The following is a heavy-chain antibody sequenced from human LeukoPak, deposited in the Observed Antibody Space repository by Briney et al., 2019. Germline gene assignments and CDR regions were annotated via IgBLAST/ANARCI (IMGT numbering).Heavy chain of an antibody. CDR1: GYTFTGYY. D-gene: IGHD3-22*01. CDR3: VRSTYYYDSSGYRTPYYYYYMDV. J-gene: IGHJ6*03. Sequence: GASVKVSCKASGYTFTGYYMHWVRQAPGQGLEWMGWINPNSGGTNYAQKFQGRVTMTRDTSISTAYMELSRLRSDDTAVYYCVRSTYYYDSSGYRTPYYYYYMDVWGKGTTVAISS. CDR2: INPNSGGT. V-gene: IGHV1-2*02.